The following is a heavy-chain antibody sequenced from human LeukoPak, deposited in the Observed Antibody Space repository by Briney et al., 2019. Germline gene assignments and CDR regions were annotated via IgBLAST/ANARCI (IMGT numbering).Heavy chain of an antibody. D-gene: IGHD6-19*01. V-gene: IGHV4-59*12. CDR2: VHYSGST. J-gene: IGHJ4*02. CDR3: AREHAYSVENFDY. CDR1: GGSIGTYY. Sequence: SETLSLTGTVSGGSIGTYYWSWLRQPPGRGLEWIGYVHYSGSTRYSPSLKSRVTISVDTSKNQFSLKLSSVTAADTAVYYCAREHAYSVENFDYWGQGTLVTVSS.